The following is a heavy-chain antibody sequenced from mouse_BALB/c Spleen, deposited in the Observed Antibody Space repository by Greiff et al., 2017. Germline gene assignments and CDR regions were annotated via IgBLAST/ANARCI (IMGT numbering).Heavy chain of an antibody. Sequence: DVKLVESGGGLVQPGGSLKLSCAASGFTFSSYGMSWVRQTPDKRLELVATINSNGGSTYYPDSVKGRFTISRDNAKNTLYLQMSSLKSEDTAMYYCARDGGAMDYWGQGTSVTVSS. CDR3: ARDGGAMDY. CDR2: INSNGGST. V-gene: IGHV5-6-3*01. J-gene: IGHJ4*01. CDR1: GFTFSSYG.